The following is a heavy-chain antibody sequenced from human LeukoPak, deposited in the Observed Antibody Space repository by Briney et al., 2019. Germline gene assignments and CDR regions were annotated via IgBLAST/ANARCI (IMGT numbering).Heavy chain of an antibody. J-gene: IGHJ4*02. Sequence: GGSLTLSCPASGFTFSSYWMSWVRPAPGEWMGWVANMKYDGSEKYYVDSVKGRFTISRDNAKNSLYLQMNSLRAEDTAVYYCARYIEAAGLFLDYWGQGTLVTVSS. V-gene: IGHV3-7*01. CDR1: GFTFSSYW. CDR3: ARYIEAAGLFLDY. D-gene: IGHD6-13*01. CDR2: MKYDGSEK.